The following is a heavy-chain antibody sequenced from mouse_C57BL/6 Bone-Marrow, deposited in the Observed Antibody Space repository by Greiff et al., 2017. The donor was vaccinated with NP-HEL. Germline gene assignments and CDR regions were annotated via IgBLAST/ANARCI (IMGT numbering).Heavy chain of an antibody. Sequence: DVKLQESGPGLVKPSQSLSLTCSVTGYSITSGYYWNWIRQFPGNKLEWMGYISYDGSNNYNPSLKNRISITRDTSKNQFFLKLNSVTTEDTATYYCAKRYYYGSRGYYAMDYWGQGTSVTVSS. V-gene: IGHV3-6*01. J-gene: IGHJ4*01. CDR2: ISYDGSN. D-gene: IGHD1-1*01. CDR1: GYSITSGYY. CDR3: AKRYYYGSRGYYAMDY.